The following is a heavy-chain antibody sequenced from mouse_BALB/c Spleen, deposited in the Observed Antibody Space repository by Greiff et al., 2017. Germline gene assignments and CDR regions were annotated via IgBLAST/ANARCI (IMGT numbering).Heavy chain of an antibody. V-gene: IGHV1-87*01. CDR3: ARERYENYFDY. CDR1: GYTFTSYW. J-gene: IGHJ2*01. CDR2: IYPGDGDT. Sequence: QVQLKQSGAELARPGASVKLSCKASGYTFTSYWMQWVKQRPGQGLEWIGAIYPGDGDTRYTQKFKGKATLTADKSSSTAYMQLSSLASEDSAVYYCARERYENYFDYWGQGTTLTVSS. D-gene: IGHD2-10*02.